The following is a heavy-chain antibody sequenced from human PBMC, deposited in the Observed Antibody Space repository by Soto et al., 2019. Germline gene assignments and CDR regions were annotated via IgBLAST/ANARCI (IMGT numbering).Heavy chain of an antibody. CDR1: GFTFSSYG. CDR2: ISYDGSNK. CDR3: AKERSRIAARSFDY. V-gene: IGHV3-30*18. J-gene: IGHJ4*02. D-gene: IGHD6-6*01. Sequence: LRLSCAASGFTFSSYGMHWVRQAPGKGLEWVAVISYDGSNKYYADSVKGRFTISRDNSKNTLYLQMNSLRAEDTAVYYCAKERSRIAARSFDYWGQGTLVTVSS.